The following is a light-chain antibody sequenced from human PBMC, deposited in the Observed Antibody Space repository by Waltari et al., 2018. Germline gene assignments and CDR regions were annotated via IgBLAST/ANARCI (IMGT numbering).Light chain of an antibody. CDR1: SSNIGNNY. J-gene: IGLJ7*01. CDR3: GTWDSSLSGAV. V-gene: IGLV1-51*02. CDR2: ENT. Sequence: QSVLTQPPSVSAAPGQRVTISCSGGSSNIGNNYVSWYRQFPGNAPKLLIYENTERPSGIPGLFSGSKSGTSATLDITGLQAGDEADYYCGTWDSSLSGAVLGGGTHLTVL.